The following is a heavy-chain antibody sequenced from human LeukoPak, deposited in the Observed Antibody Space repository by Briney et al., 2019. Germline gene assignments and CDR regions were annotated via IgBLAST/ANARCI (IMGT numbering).Heavy chain of an antibody. J-gene: IGHJ4*02. V-gene: IGHV4-39*07. Sequence: SETLSLTCTVSGGSISSSSYYWGWVRQPPGKGLEWIGSIYYSGSTYYNPSLKSRVTISVDTSKSQSSLKLSSVTAADTAVYYCARDGVTMVRGVRDWGQGTLVTVSS. D-gene: IGHD3-10*01. CDR1: GGSISSSSYY. CDR3: ARDGVTMVRGVRD. CDR2: IYYSGST.